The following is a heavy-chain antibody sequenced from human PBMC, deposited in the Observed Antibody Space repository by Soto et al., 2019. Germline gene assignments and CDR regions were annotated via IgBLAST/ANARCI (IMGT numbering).Heavy chain of an antibody. CDR1: GYTFTSYG. CDR3: ARAGVYDFWSGYYPASYYYYMDV. D-gene: IGHD3-3*01. CDR2: ISAYNGNT. V-gene: IGHV1-18*01. J-gene: IGHJ6*03. Sequence: GASVKVSCKASGYTFTSYGISWVRQAPGQGLEWMGWISAYNGNTNYAQKLQGRVTMTTNTSTSTAYMELRSLRSDDTAVYYCARAGVYDFWSGYYPASYYYYMDVWGKGTTVTVSS.